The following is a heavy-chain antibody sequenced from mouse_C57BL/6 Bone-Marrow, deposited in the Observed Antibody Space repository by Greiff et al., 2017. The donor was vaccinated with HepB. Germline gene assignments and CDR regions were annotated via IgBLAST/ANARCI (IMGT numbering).Heavy chain of an antibody. CDR3: TTFHGSSYGLFDY. CDR2: IDPENGDT. CDR1: GFNIKEDY. V-gene: IGHV14-4*01. J-gene: IGHJ2*01. D-gene: IGHD1-1*01. Sequence: EVQGVESGAELVRPGASVKLSCTASGFNIKEDYMHWVKQRPEQGLEWIGWIDPENGDTEYASKFQGKATITADTSSNTAYLQLSSLTSEDTAVYYCTTFHGSSYGLFDYWGQGTTLTVSS.